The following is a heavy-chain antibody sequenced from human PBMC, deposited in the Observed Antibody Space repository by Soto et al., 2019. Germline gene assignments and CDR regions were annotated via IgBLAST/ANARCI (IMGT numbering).Heavy chain of an antibody. J-gene: IGHJ6*02. CDR3: ARLSEWLSYYYGMDV. Sequence: GESLKISCKGSGYSFTSYWISWVRQMPGKGLEWMGRIDPSDSYTNYSPSFQGHVTISADKSISTAYLQWSSLKASDTAMYYCARLSEWLSYYYGMDVWSQGTTVNVSS. CDR2: IDPSDSYT. CDR1: GYSFTSYW. D-gene: IGHD3-3*01. V-gene: IGHV5-10-1*01.